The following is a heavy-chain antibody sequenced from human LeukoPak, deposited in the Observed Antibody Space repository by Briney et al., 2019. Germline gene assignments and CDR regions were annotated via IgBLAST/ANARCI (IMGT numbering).Heavy chain of an antibody. CDR3: ARDRSWDSSTYHSEYFLH. CDR1: GFTFSSYA. V-gene: IGHV3-23*01. CDR2: ISGSGGST. J-gene: IGHJ1*01. Sequence: GGSLRLSCAASGFTFSSYAMSWVRQAPGKGLEWVSGISGSGGSTYYADPVKGRFTIYRDNAKNTLYLQMNSLRAEDTAIYYCARDRSWDSSTYHSEYFLHWGQGSLVSVSA. D-gene: IGHD2-2*01.